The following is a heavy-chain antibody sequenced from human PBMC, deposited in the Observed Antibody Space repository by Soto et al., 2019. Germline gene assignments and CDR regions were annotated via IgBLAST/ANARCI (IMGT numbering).Heavy chain of an antibody. CDR1: GFTFSSYA. D-gene: IGHD3-10*01. V-gene: IGHV3-23*01. Sequence: EVQLLESGGGLVQPGGSLRLSCAASGFTFSSYAMSWVRQAPGKGLEWVSAISGSGGSTYYADSVKGRFTISRDNSKNTLYLQMNSLRAEDTAVYYCAKENGSGSYIGSAFDIWGQGTTVIVSA. J-gene: IGHJ3*02. CDR2: ISGSGGST. CDR3: AKENGSGSYIGSAFDI.